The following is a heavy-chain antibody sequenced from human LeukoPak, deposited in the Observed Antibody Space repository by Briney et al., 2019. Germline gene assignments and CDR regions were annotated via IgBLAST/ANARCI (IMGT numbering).Heavy chain of an antibody. CDR3: ARLNKRSRGYYYDSSGFDY. J-gene: IGHJ4*02. V-gene: IGHV4-31*03. CDR2: IYYSGST. CDR1: GGSISSGGYY. D-gene: IGHD3-22*01. Sequence: SSQTLSLTCTVSGGSISSGGYYWSWIHQHPGKGLEWIGYIYYSGSTYYNPSLKSRVTISVDTSKNQFSLKLSSVTAADTAVYYCARLNKRSRGYYYDSSGFDYWGQGTLVTVSS.